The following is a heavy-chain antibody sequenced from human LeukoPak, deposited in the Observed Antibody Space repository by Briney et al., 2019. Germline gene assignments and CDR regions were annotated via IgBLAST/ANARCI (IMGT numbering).Heavy chain of an antibody. CDR3: ARGSFDSSGYYYF. J-gene: IGHJ4*02. CDR1: GVSFSGYY. Sequence: SETLSLTCAVYGVSFSGYYWSWIRQPPGKGLEWIGEINQSGSTNYNPSLKSRVTISVDTSKNQISLKLTSVTSADMAVYFCARGSFDSSGYYYFWGQGTLVTVSS. D-gene: IGHD3-22*01. CDR2: INQSGST. V-gene: IGHV4-34*01.